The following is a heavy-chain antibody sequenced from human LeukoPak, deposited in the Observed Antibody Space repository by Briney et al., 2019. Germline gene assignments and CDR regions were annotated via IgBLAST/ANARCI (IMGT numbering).Heavy chain of an antibody. D-gene: IGHD1-7*01. Sequence: GGSLRLSCAASGFTFSSYWMRWVRQAPGKGLVWVSRINNDGSSTKYADSVKGRFTISRDNAKNTLYLQMHSLRAEDTALYYCVRRQTTTSGFDHWGQGTLVTVSS. CDR2: INNDGSST. V-gene: IGHV3-74*03. CDR1: GFTFSSYW. CDR3: VRRQTTTSGFDH. J-gene: IGHJ4*02.